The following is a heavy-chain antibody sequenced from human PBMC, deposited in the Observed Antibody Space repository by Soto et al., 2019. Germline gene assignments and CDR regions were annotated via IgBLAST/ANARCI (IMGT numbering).Heavy chain of an antibody. J-gene: IGHJ3*01. CDR2: MTYDGATE. CDR3: ARVCLSIAVNDALDV. Sequence: QVRLVESGGGVVQPGTSLRLSCAASGFTFSDYVIHWVRQAAGKGLEWVASMTYDGATEYYADSVKGRFTMSRDNSKRALSLQMNSLRPDDTAVYYCARVCLSIAVNDALDVWGQGTTVTVSS. V-gene: IGHV3-30*14. D-gene: IGHD3-3*02. CDR1: GFTFSDYV.